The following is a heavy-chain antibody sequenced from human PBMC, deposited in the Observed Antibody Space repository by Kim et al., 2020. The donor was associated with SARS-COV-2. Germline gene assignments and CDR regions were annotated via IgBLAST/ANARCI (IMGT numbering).Heavy chain of an antibody. J-gene: IGHJ4*02. V-gene: IGHV3-7*03. CDR3: VRLIDY. CDR2: IRPDGGVQ. CDR1: GFIFSNYW. Sequence: GGSLRLSCAASGFIFSNYWMSWVRQAPGKGPECVANIRPDGGVQFYVDSLRGRFSISRDNAQNSLYLQMNSLRVEDTALYYCVRLIDYWGQGTLVSVSS.